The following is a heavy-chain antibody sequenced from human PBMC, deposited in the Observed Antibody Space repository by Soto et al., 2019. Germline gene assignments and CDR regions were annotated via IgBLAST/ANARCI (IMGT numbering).Heavy chain of an antibody. J-gene: IGHJ4*02. Sequence: GASVKVSCKASGYTFTSYGISWVRQAPGQGLEWMGWISAYKGNTNYAQKLQGRVTMTTDTSTSTAYMELRSLRSDDTAVYYCARDQWDTMIVVDPFDYWGQGTLVTVSS. CDR2: ISAYKGNT. D-gene: IGHD3-22*01. V-gene: IGHV1-18*01. CDR3: ARDQWDTMIVVDPFDY. CDR1: GYTFTSYG.